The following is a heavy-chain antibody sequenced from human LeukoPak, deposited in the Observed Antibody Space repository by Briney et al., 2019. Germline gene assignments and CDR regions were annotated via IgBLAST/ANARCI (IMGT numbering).Heavy chain of an antibody. CDR1: GFTFSSYA. V-gene: IGHV3-23*01. J-gene: IGHJ4*02. Sequence: GGSLRLSCAASGFTFSSYAMSWVRQAPGKGLEWVSAISGSGGSTYYADSVKGRFTISRDNSKNTLYLQMNSLRTEDTAVYYCAKVPPYCTNGVCYYFDYWGQGTLVTVSS. D-gene: IGHD2-8*01. CDR2: ISGSGGST. CDR3: AKVPPYCTNGVCYYFDY.